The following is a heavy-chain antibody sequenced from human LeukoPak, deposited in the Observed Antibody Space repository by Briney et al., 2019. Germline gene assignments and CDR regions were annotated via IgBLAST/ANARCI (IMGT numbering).Heavy chain of an antibody. Sequence: GASVNVSCKASGYTFTDYYMHWVRQAPGQGLEWMGWINPNSGGTYYAQQFQDRVTMTRDTSINTAYMELSRLRSDDTAVFYCAREMSQVSTVDYWGQGTLVTVSS. CDR1: GYTFTDYY. D-gene: IGHD5/OR15-5a*01. CDR3: AREMSQVSTVDY. J-gene: IGHJ4*02. CDR2: INPNSGGT. V-gene: IGHV1-2*02.